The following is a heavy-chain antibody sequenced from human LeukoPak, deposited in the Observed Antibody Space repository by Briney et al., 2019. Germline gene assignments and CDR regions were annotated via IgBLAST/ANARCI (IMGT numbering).Heavy chain of an antibody. D-gene: IGHD1/OR15-1a*01. CDR1: GFTFTSST. V-gene: IGHV1-58*01. J-gene: IGHJ4*02. Sequence: SVKVSCKASGFTFTSSTVQWVRQARGQRLEWIGWIVVGSGNTNYAQKFQERVTITRDMSTSTVYMEVSSLRSEDTAVYYCARAGNIRFDYWGQGTLVTVSS. CDR2: IVVGSGNT. CDR3: ARAGNIRFDY.